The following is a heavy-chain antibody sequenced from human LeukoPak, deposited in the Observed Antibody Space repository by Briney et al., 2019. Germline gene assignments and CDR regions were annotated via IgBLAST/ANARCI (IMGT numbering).Heavy chain of an antibody. D-gene: IGHD3-3*01. CDR1: GYTFTSYY. V-gene: IGHV1-46*01. Sequence: ASVKVSCKASGYTFTSYYMHWVRQAPGQGLEWMGIINPSGGSTSYAQKFQGRVTMTTDTSTSTAYMELRSLRSDDTAVCYCARAYYDFWSGYSSGYTDYYMDVWGKGTTVTVSS. J-gene: IGHJ6*03. CDR2: INPSGGST. CDR3: ARAYYDFWSGYSSGYTDYYMDV.